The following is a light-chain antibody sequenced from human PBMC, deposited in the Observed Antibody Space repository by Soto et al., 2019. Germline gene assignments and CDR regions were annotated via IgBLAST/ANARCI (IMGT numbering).Light chain of an antibody. CDR3: QQYNSWPPT. V-gene: IGKV3-15*01. Sequence: EIVMTQSPATRSVSPGERVTLSCRASQSVNIKLAWYQQKLGQGPRLDIYGAYTRATGIQARFSGSGSGTEFHLAISSLQSEDFAVYSCQQYNSWPPTFGGGTTVDI. CDR1: QSVNIK. CDR2: GAY. J-gene: IGKJ4*01.